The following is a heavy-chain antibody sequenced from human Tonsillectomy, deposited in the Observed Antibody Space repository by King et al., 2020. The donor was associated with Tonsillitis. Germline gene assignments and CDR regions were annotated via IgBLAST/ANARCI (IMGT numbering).Heavy chain of an antibody. V-gene: IGHV4-59*01. CDR1: GASIRSYY. CDR3: ARGPYGYFDY. D-gene: IGHD3-10*01. Sequence: QLQESGPGLVKPSETLSLTCTVSGASIRSYYWTWIRQPPGKGLEWIGYIYFSGSTNYNPSLRSRVTISVDTSKNQFSLKLSSVTAADTAVYYCARGPYGYFDYWGQGTLVTVSS. J-gene: IGHJ4*02. CDR2: IYFSGST.